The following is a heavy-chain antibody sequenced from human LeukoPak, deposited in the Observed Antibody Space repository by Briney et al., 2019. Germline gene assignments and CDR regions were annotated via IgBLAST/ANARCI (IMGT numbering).Heavy chain of an antibody. CDR3: AKIIIAARTEAHFDY. Sequence: GGSLRLSCAASGFTFSNYWMHWVRQAPGKGLVWVSRINSDGSSTSYADSVKGRFAISRDNSKNTLYLQMNSLRAEDTAVYYCAKIIIAARTEAHFDYWGQGTLVTVSS. CDR1: GFTFSNYW. J-gene: IGHJ4*02. CDR2: INSDGSST. D-gene: IGHD6-6*01. V-gene: IGHV3-74*01.